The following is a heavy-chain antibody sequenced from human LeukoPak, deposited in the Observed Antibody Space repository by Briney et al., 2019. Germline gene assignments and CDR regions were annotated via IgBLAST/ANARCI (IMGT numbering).Heavy chain of an antibody. V-gene: IGHV4-34*01. CDR1: GGSFSGYY. CDR3: ARGQQLVAFTDFDY. Sequence: PSETLSLTCAVYGGSFSGYYRSWIRQPPGKGLEWIGEINHSGSTNYNPSLKSRVTISVDTSKNQFSLKLSSVTAADTAVYYCARGQQLVAFTDFDYWGQGTLVTVSS. CDR2: INHSGST. D-gene: IGHD6-13*01. J-gene: IGHJ4*02.